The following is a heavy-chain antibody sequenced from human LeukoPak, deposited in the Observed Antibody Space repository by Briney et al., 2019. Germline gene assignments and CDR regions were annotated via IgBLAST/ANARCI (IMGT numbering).Heavy chain of an antibody. CDR2: IYNGVNT. CDR3: ARSRAFNSGAFDP. J-gene: IGHJ5*02. D-gene: IGHD1-26*01. Sequence: SETLSLTCTVSGASVSSASYWTWIRQPPGKGVEWIAHIYNGVNTNYNPSLKSRVIISVDTSKNQFSLRLNSVTAADTAVYYCARSRAFNSGAFDPWGQGSLVTVSS. V-gene: IGHV4-61*01. CDR1: GASVSSASY.